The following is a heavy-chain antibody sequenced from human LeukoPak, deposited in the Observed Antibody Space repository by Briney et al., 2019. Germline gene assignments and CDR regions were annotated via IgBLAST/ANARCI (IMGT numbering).Heavy chain of an antibody. D-gene: IGHD3-22*01. CDR3: ARGGYYYDSSGYSHLPDY. CDR2: IIPIVGTT. Sequence: GASVKVSCMASGGTFSSYAFSWVRQAPGQGLEWMGGIIPIVGTTNYAQMFQGRVTITADESTSTAYMELSSLRSEDTAVYYCARGGYYYDSSGYSHLPDYWGQGTLATVSA. J-gene: IGHJ4*02. V-gene: IGHV1-69*13. CDR1: GGTFSSYA.